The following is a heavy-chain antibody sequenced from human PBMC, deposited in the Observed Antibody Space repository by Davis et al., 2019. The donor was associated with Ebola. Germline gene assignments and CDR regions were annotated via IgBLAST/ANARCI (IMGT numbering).Heavy chain of an antibody. V-gene: IGHV3-23*01. J-gene: IGHJ3*02. CDR3: VRAKDYYDSNGAFDI. CDR2: ISGSGGST. CDR1: GFTFSSYA. Sequence: GESLKISCAASGFTFSSYAMSWVRQAPGKGLEWVSAISGSGGSTYYADSVKGRFTISRDNAKNTLYLQMNSLRAEDTAVYYCVRAKDYYDSNGAFDIWGQGTMVTVSS. D-gene: IGHD3-22*01.